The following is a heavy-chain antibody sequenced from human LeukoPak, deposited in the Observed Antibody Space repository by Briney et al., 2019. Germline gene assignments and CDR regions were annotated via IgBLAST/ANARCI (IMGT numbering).Heavy chain of an antibody. CDR3: ARTDTAMDGTDFDY. J-gene: IGHJ4*02. D-gene: IGHD5-18*01. CDR1: GGSFSGYY. CDR2: INHSGST. V-gene: IGHV4-34*01. Sequence: SETLSLTCAVYGGSFSGYYWSWIRQPPGKGLEWIGEINHSGSTNYNPSLKSRVTISVDTSKNQFSLKLSSVTAADTAVYYCARTDTAMDGTDFDYWGQGTLVTDSS.